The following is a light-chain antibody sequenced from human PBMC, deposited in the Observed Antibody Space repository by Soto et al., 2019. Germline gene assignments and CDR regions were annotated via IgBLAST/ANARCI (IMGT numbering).Light chain of an antibody. J-gene: IGKJ1*01. Sequence: IQLTQSPSYLATSFRGRGTLTCRAGQPISSYLNWYQQKPGKATKPLIYAASSLHTGVPSRFSGSGSGTDFTLTISSLQPEDFATYHCQQSDTTPPTFGQGNKVDIK. CDR2: AAS. V-gene: IGKV1-39*01. CDR3: QQSDTTPPT. CDR1: QPISSY.